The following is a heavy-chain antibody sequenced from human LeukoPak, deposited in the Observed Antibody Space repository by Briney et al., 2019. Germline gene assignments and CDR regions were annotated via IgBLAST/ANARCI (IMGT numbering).Heavy chain of an antibody. V-gene: IGHV4-34*01. CDR2: INHRGST. CDR3: AKVYSSSPQDAFDV. J-gene: IGHJ3*01. D-gene: IGHD3-22*01. Sequence: SETLSLTCAVYGGPFTSYYWSWIRQSPDKWLEWIGEINHRGSTNYNSSLKSRLTISADTSKNQFSLHLSSVTAADTAVYYCAKVYSSSPQDAFDVWGQGTMVTVSS. CDR1: GGPFTSYY.